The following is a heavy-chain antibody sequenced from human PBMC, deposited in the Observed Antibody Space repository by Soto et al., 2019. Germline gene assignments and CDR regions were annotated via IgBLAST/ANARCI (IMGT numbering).Heavy chain of an antibody. J-gene: IGHJ6*03. CDR3: ARGGMVVAAKAKGLLYYYYMDV. D-gene: IGHD2-15*01. V-gene: IGHV3-33*01. Sequence: QPGGSLRLSCAASGFTFSSYGMHWVRQAPGKGLEWVAVIWYDGSNKYYADSVKGRFTISRDNSKNTLYLQMNSLRAEDTAVYYCARGGMVVAAKAKGLLYYYYMDVWGKGTTVTVSS. CDR1: GFTFSSYG. CDR2: IWYDGSNK.